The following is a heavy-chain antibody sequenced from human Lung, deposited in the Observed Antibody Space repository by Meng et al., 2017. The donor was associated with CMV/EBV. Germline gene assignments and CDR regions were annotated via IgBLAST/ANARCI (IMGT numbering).Heavy chain of an antibody. CDR1: GYRFTAYY. D-gene: IGHD1-1*01. CDR2: INPNTGGT. J-gene: IGHJ3*02. Sequence: ASVXVSCKASGYRFTAYYLHWARQAPGQGLEWMGWINPNTGGTNYPQKFQGRVTMTRDTSISTAYMELSRLTSDDRAVYYCARGTGGGGDALDIWGQGTLVTFSS. V-gene: IGHV1-2*02. CDR3: ARGTGGGGDALDI.